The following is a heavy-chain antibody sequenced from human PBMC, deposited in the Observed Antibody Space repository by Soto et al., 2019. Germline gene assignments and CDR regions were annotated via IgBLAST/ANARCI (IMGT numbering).Heavy chain of an antibody. CDR3: AKSWELRRFFAY. CDR1: GGSISSNDW. D-gene: IGHD1-26*01. V-gene: IGHV4-4*02. J-gene: IGHJ4*02. Sequence: SETLSLTCIVSGGSISSNDWWTWFRQPPGKVLQLIGEIYHDGSTTYNPSLESRVTMSVDKSKNQLSLKLSSVTAADTALYYCAKSWELRRFFAYWGQGTLVIVSS. CDR2: IYHDGST.